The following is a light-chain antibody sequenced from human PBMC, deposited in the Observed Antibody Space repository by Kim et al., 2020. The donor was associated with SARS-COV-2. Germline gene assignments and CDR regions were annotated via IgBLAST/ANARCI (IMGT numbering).Light chain of an antibody. J-gene: IGKJ4*01. CDR2: DAS. CDR1: QSVGSY. CDR3: QQRKNWPPLT. V-gene: IGKV3-11*01. Sequence: SPGERATLSCRASQSVGSYLAWYQQKPGQAPRLLIYDASNRATGIPARFSGSGSGTDFTLTISSLEPEDFAVYYCQQRKNWPPLTFGGGTKVEIK.